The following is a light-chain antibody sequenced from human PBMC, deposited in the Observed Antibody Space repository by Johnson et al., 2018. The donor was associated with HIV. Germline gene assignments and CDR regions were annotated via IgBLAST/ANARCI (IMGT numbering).Light chain of an antibody. V-gene: IGLV1-51*02. CDR2: ESN. CDR3: GTWDSRLSVYV. CDR1: SFNIGINF. J-gene: IGLJ1*01. Sequence: VLTQPPSVSAAPGQRVTISCSGSSFNIGINFVSWYQQVPGTAPKLLICESNKRPSGIPNRFSGSKSGTSATLGITGLQTGDEADYYCGTWDSRLSVYVFGTGTKVTVL.